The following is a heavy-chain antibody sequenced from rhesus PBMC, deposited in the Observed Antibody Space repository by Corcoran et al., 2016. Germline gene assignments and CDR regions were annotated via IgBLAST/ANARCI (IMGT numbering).Heavy chain of an antibody. Sequence: QVKLQQWGEGLVKPSETLSLTCAVYGGSIRGYYYWSWIRQPAGKGLQWIGYLNGNSASTYCNPSLKSRVTISKDTSKNQFSLKLSSVTAADRAVYYCARGAGGRYHFDYWGQGVLVTVSS. CDR1: GGSIRGYYY. CDR2: LNGNSAST. D-gene: IGHD6-25*01. J-gene: IGHJ4*01. V-gene: IGHV4-73*01. CDR3: ARGAGGRYHFDY.